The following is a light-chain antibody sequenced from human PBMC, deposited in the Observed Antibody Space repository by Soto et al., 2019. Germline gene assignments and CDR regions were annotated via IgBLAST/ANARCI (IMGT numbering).Light chain of an antibody. CDR1: QSVSSY. J-gene: IGKJ4*01. CDR2: DAS. V-gene: IGKV3-11*01. CDR3: QQRSNWLT. Sequence: EIVLTQSPATLSLSPGERATLSCRASQSVSSYLAWYQQKPGQAPRLLIYDASNRATGIPARFSGSGSGTDFTLTISSLEPEEGAVYYCQQRSNWLTFGGGTKVEIK.